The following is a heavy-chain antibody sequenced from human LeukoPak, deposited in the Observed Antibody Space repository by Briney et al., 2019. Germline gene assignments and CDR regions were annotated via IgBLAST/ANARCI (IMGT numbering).Heavy chain of an antibody. J-gene: IGHJ5*02. Sequence: ASVKVSCKASGYTFTGYYMHWVRQAPGQGLEWMGWINPNSGGTNYAQKFQGRVTMTRDTSISTAYMELNRLRSDDTAVYYCARPSLPCCSGGSKNWFDPWGQGTLVTVSS. V-gene: IGHV1-2*02. D-gene: IGHD2-15*01. CDR3: ARPSLPCCSGGSKNWFDP. CDR2: INPNSGGT. CDR1: GYTFTGYY.